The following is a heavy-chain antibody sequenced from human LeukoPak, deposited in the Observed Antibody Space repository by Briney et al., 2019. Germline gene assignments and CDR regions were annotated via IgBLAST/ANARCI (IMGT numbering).Heavy chain of an antibody. D-gene: IGHD2/OR15-2a*01. J-gene: IGHJ4*02. CDR2: FYYSGST. V-gene: IGHV4-59*01. CDR1: GGSISSDY. CDR3: ATSRAVLTPFDY. Sequence: SETLSLTCTVSGGSISSDYWSCIRQPPGEGLEWIGYFYYSGSTNYNPSLKRRVTISGDTSKNQFSLKLNSVTAADTAVYYCATSRAVLTPFDYGGQGTLVTAS.